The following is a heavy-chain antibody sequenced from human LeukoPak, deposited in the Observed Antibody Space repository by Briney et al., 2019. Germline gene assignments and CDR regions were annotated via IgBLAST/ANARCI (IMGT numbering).Heavy chain of an antibody. V-gene: IGHV3-74*01. CDR3: ARAPSEIGGYYPEYFRH. CDR2: IKSGGST. Sequence: WGSLRLSCAASGFTFSTYWMHWVRQAPGKGLVWVSRIKSGGSTNYADSVKGRFTISRDNANNTLSLQMNSLRPEDTGVYYCARAPSEIGGYYPEYFRHWGQGTLVTLSS. J-gene: IGHJ1*01. CDR1: GFTFSTYW. D-gene: IGHD3-22*01.